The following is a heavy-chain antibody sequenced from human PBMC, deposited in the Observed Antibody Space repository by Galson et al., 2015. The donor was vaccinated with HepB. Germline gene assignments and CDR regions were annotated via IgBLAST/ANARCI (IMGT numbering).Heavy chain of an antibody. V-gene: IGHV1-69*13. D-gene: IGHD3-22*01. Sequence: SVKVSCKASGGSFSRNTISWVRQAPGQGLEWVGGIIPMFGSGNYAQRFQGRVTITADESTSTIYMDLSSLRFDDTAVYYCARQYDTSGYYAYWGQGTLVTVSS. CDR3: ARQYDTSGYYAY. J-gene: IGHJ4*02. CDR2: IIPMFGSG. CDR1: GGSFSRNT.